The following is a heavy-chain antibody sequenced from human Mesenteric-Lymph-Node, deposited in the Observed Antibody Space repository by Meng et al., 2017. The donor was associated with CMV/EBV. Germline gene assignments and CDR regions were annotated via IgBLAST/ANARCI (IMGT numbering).Heavy chain of an antibody. Sequence: GGSLRLSCAASGFTFSAYDMNWVRQAPGKGLEWVSSIGRSSAYMYYADSIKGRFTISRDNAKNSLYLQMNSLRAEDTAVYYCAKEYSTSHGDYYYGMHVWGQGTTVTVSS. CDR2: IGRSSAYM. CDR3: AKEYSTSHGDYYYGMHV. V-gene: IGHV3-21*01. J-gene: IGHJ6*02. CDR1: GFTFSAYD. D-gene: IGHD6-6*01.